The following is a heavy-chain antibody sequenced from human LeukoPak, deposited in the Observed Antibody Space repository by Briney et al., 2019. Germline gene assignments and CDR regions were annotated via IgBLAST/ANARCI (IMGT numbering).Heavy chain of an antibody. CDR3: ARKNRPYSSSWYGNWFDP. J-gene: IGHJ5*02. Sequence: ASVKVSCKASGGTSSSYAISWVRQAPGQGLEWMGGIIPIFGTANYAQKFQGRVTITADESTSTAYMELSSLRSEDTAVYYCARKNRPYSSSWYGNWFDPWGQGTLVTVSS. V-gene: IGHV1-69*13. CDR1: GGTSSSYA. D-gene: IGHD6-13*01. CDR2: IIPIFGTA.